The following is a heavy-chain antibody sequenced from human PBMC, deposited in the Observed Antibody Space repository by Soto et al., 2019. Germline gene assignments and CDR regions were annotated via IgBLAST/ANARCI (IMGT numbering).Heavy chain of an antibody. D-gene: IGHD6-13*01. CDR2: ISAYNGNT. J-gene: IGHJ6*02. Sequence: ASVKVSCKASGYTFTSYGISWVRQAPGQGLEWMGWISAYNGNTNYAQKLQGRVTMTTDTSTSTAYMELRSLRSDDTAVYYCAREWEPVACASSSWYECYYGMDVWGQGTTVTVS. CDR1: GYTFTSYG. CDR3: AREWEPVACASSSWYECYYGMDV. V-gene: IGHV1-18*04.